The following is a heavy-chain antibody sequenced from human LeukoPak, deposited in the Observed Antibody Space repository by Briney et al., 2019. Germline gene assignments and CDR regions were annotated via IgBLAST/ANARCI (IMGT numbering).Heavy chain of an antibody. CDR1: GYTFTGYY. Sequence: VASVTVSCKASGYTFTGYYMHWVRQAPGQGLEWMGWINPNSGGTNYAQKFQGRVTMTRDTSISTAYMELSRLRSDDTAVYYCARRRIAAAGGWFDPWGQGTLVTVSS. D-gene: IGHD6-13*01. CDR3: ARRRIAAAGGWFDP. CDR2: INPNSGGT. J-gene: IGHJ5*02. V-gene: IGHV1-2*02.